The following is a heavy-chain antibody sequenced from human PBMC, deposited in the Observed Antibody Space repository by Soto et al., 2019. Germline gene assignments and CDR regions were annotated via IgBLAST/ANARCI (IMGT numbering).Heavy chain of an antibody. CDR3: ARNLAAENTKFDH. CDR2: IYYSGST. D-gene: IGHD6-13*01. CDR1: GGSISSSSYY. V-gene: IGHV4-39*01. J-gene: IGHJ4*02. Sequence: ASETLSLTCTVSGGSISSSSYYWGWIRQPPGKGLEWIGSIYYSGSTYYNPSLKSRVTISVDTSKNQFSLKLSSVTAADTAVYYCARNLAAENTKFDHWGQGTLATVSS.